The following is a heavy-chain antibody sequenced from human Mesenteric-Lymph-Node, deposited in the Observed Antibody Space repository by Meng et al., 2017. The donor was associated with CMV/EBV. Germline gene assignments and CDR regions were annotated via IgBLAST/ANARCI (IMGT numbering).Heavy chain of an antibody. CDR1: GFTLSHYE. V-gene: IGHV3-48*03. J-gene: IGHJ3*02. CDR2: MSIAGTST. Sequence: GGSLRLSCAASGFTLSHYEMSWVRQAPGKGLEWLSYMSIAGTSTYYADSVKGRFTISRDNAKNSLYLQMNSLRVEDTALYYCAREGRSGVYAFDIWGQGTMVTVSS. D-gene: IGHD2-15*01. CDR3: AREGRSGVYAFDI.